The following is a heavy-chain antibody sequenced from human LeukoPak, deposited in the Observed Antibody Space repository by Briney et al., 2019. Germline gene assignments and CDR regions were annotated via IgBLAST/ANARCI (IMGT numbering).Heavy chain of an antibody. J-gene: IGHJ3*02. V-gene: IGHV3-21*01. CDR3: AGGHAFDI. CDR1: GFSFSSYS. Sequence: GGSLRLSCAASGFSFSSYSMNWVHQAPGKGLAWVSSISSSSSYIYYADSVKGRFTISRDNAQNSLYLQMNSLRAEDTAVYYCAGGHAFDIWGQGTMVTVSS. CDR2: ISSSSSYI.